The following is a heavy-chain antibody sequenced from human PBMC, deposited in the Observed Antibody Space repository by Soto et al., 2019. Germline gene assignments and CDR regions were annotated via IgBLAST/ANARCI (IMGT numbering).Heavy chain of an antibody. CDR3: ARGVGGYSYGGLDS. CDR2: INHSGST. J-gene: IGHJ5*01. V-gene: IGHV4-34*01. CDR1: GGSFSDHY. Sequence: QVQLQQWGAGLLKPSETLSLTCAVYGGSFSDHYWSWIRQTPGKGLEVIGEINHSGSTNYNPSFKSRVTISVDTSKNQFSLYLSSVTAADTAVIYCARGVGGYSYGGLDSWGQGTLVTVSA. D-gene: IGHD5-18*01.